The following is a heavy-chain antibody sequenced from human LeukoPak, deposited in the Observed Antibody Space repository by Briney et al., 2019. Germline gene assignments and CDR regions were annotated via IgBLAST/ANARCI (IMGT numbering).Heavy chain of an antibody. CDR2: INAYNDNT. CDR1: GYTFTSYG. J-gene: IGHJ4*02. Sequence: GASVKVSCKASGYTFTSYGISWVRQAPGQGLEWMGWINAYNDNTNYAQKFQGRVTMTTDTSTSTAYMELRSLRSDDTAVFYCARAGGSYSPSDYWGQGTPVTVSS. D-gene: IGHD2-21*01. CDR3: ARAGGSYSPSDY. V-gene: IGHV1-18*01.